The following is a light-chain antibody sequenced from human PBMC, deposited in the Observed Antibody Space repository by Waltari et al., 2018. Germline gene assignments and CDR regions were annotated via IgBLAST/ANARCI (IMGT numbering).Light chain of an antibody. CDR3: ETGGHGTWV. Sequence: QLVLTQSPSVSASLGASVKLTCTLSSGHSSNIIAWLQQRPERGPRYLMKVNSDGSHYKGDDIPVRFSGSSSGAERYLTISSLQSEDEADYYCETGGHGTWVFGGGTKLTVL. CDR2: VNSDGSH. CDR1: SGHSSNI. V-gene: IGLV4-69*01. J-gene: IGLJ3*02.